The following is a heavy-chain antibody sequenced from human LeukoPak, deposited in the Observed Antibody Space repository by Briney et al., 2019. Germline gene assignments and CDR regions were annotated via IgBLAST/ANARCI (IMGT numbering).Heavy chain of an antibody. CDR2: WFHRGSS. CDR3: ATTSESLVYCGVDCDPSKI. V-gene: IGHV4-59*01. D-gene: IGHD2-21*02. Sequence: SETLSLTCTVSDGSLSNYYSSWIRQPPGKGPEWMGYWFHRGSSCYNPSLKVRAALSVHTPKNQLPLNLTSVPAADTAVDYCATTSESLVYCGVDCDPSKIWGQGTMVSV. CDR1: DGSLSNYY. J-gene: IGHJ3*02.